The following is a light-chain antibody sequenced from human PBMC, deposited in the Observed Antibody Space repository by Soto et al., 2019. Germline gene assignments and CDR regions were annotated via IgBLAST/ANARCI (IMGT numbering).Light chain of an antibody. CDR2: GAS. CDR1: QSVSSTF. CDR3: QQFDSLAT. V-gene: IGKV3-20*01. J-gene: IGKJ1*01. Sequence: EIVLTQSPGSLSLSPGERATLSCRASQSVSSTFFAWYQQRPGQAPRLLMYGASSRPTAIPERFSGSGSGTEFTLANSRLEPEEFGASYCQQFDSLATFGQGTKVELK.